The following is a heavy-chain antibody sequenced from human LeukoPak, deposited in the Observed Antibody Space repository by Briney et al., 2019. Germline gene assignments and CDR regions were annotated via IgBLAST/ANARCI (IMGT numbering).Heavy chain of an antibody. D-gene: IGHD6-19*01. CDR3: ARHLPYSSGWLGDASDV. V-gene: IGHV4-34*01. Sequence: PSETLSLTCAVYGGSFSGYYWSWIRQPPGKGLEWIGEINHSGSTNYNPSLKSRVTISVDTSKNHFSLKLNSVTAADTAVYYCARHLPYSSGWLGDASDVWGQGTMVTVSS. CDR2: INHSGST. J-gene: IGHJ3*01. CDR1: GGSFSGYY.